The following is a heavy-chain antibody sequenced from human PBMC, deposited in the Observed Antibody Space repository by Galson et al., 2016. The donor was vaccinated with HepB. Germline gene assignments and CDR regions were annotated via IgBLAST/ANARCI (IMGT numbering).Heavy chain of an antibody. J-gene: IGHJ4*02. CDR2: ISYDGSNK. CDR3: AREVASASNHFDY. Sequence: SLRLSCAASGFNFNIYNMHWVRQAPGKGLEWVALISYDGSNKYNAAVKGRFTLSRDNSRNPLFLQMNSLRAEDTGVYYCAREVASASNHFDYWGQGTLVTVSS. CDR1: GFNFNIYN. D-gene: IGHD6-13*01. V-gene: IGHV3-30-3*01.